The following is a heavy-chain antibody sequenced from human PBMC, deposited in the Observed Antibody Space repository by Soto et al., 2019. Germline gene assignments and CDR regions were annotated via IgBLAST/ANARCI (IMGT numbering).Heavy chain of an antibody. D-gene: IGHD6-19*01. V-gene: IGHV4-34*01. J-gene: IGHJ5*02. Sequence: SETLSLTCAVYGGSFSGYYWSWIRQPPGKGLEWIGEINHSGSTNYNPSLKSRVTISVDTSKNQFSLKLSSVTAADTAVYYCVRGAVAGTPRSYNWFDPWGQGTLVTVSS. CDR1: GGSFSGYY. CDR3: VRGAVAGTPRSYNWFDP. CDR2: INHSGST.